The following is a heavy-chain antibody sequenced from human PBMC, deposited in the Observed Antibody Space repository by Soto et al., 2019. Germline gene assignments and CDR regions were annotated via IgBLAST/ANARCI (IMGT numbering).Heavy chain of an antibody. D-gene: IGHD3-10*01. Sequence: PSETLSLTCTVSGGSISSGDYYWSWIRQPPGKGLEWIGYIYYSGSTYYNPSLKSRVTIPVDTSKNQFSLKLSSVTAADTAVYYCARVMAYKVRGVLYPEVIWFDTWGQGTLVTVSS. CDR3: ARVMAYKVRGVLYPEVIWFDT. CDR1: GGSISSGDYY. V-gene: IGHV4-30-4*01. CDR2: IYYSGST. J-gene: IGHJ5*02.